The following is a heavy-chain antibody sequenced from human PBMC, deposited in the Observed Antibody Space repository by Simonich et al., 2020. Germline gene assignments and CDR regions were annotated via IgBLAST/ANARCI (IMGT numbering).Heavy chain of an antibody. CDR1: GGSISSSSYY. D-gene: IGHD2-8*01. CDR2: IYYGGRP. Sequence: QLQLQESGPGLVKPSETLSLTCTVSGGSISSSSYYWGWIRQPPGQGLGWIGIIYYGGRPYYNPSLKSRVTISVDTSKNQFSLKLSSVTAADTAVYYCARQRVLMVYAIDYWGQGTLVTVSS. J-gene: IGHJ4*02. CDR3: ARQRVLMVYAIDY. V-gene: IGHV4-39*01.